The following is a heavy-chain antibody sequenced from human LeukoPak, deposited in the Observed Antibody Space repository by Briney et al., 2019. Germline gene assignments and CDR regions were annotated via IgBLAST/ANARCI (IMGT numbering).Heavy chain of an antibody. CDR3: ARDQGYTTPGDFDY. Sequence: GGSLRLSCAASGFTFSSYSMNWVRQAPGKGLEWVSCITSSSSYIYYVDSVKGRFTISRDNAKNSLYLQMNSLRADDTAVYYCARDQGYTTPGDFDYWGQGTLVTVSS. D-gene: IGHD5-24*01. CDR2: ITSSSSYI. CDR1: GFTFSSYS. V-gene: IGHV3-21*01. J-gene: IGHJ4*02.